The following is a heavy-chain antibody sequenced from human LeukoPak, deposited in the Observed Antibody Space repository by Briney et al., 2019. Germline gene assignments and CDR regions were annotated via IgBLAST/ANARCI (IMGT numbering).Heavy chain of an antibody. CDR2: INPNSGGT. J-gene: IGHJ6*02. V-gene: IGHV1-2*02. CDR3: ARGPHFRGGYYYYGMDV. CDR1: GYAFTGYY. Sequence: ASVKVSCKASGYAFTGYYMHWVRQAPGQGLEWMGWINPNSGGTNYAQKFQGRVTMTRDTSISTAYMELSRLRSDDTAVYYCARGPHFRGGYYYYGMDVWGQGTTVTVSS. D-gene: IGHD3-10*01.